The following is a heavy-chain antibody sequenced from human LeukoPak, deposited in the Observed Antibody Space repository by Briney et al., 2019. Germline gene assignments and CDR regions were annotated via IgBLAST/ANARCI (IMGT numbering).Heavy chain of an antibody. V-gene: IGHV4-39*01. CDR3: ARRRSHDVWSA. CDR1: GDSINTGRYF. J-gene: IGHJ4*02. Sequence: SETLSLTRTVSGDSINTGRYFWGWIRQPPGKGLEWIGTIFYTGSTYYNPSLQSRVTISIDTSKNRFSLSLTSVSAADTAVYFCARRRSHDVWSAWGQGTLVSVSS. CDR2: IFYTGST. D-gene: IGHD3-3*01.